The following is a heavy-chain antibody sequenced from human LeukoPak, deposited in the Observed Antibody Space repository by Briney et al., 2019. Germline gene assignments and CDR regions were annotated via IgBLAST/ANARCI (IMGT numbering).Heavy chain of an antibody. CDR3: AKGGDRDYYSARVVTATFDY. CDR1: GFTFSSYG. D-gene: IGHD2-21*02. Sequence: GGSLRLSCGASGFTFSSYGMSWVRQAPGKGLEWVSAISGSGGSTYYADSVKGRFTISRDNSKNTLYLQMNSLRAEDTAVYYCAKGGDRDYYSARVVTATFDYWGQGTLVTVSS. CDR2: ISGSGGST. V-gene: IGHV3-23*01. J-gene: IGHJ4*02.